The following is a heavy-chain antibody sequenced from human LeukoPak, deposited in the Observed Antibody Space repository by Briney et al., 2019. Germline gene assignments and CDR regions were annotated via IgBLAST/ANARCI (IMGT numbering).Heavy chain of an antibody. V-gene: IGHV3-43D*03. Sequence: PGGSLRLSCSASGFILDEYAMHWVRQAPGKGLEWVSLITRDGGDIHYAHSVKGRFTISRDNNRNSLYLHMNSLRAEDTALYYCAKVSYSSGWDGSHFDSWGQGTLVTVSS. CDR2: ITRDGGDI. CDR3: AKVSYSSGWDGSHFDS. J-gene: IGHJ4*02. CDR1: GFILDEYA. D-gene: IGHD6-19*01.